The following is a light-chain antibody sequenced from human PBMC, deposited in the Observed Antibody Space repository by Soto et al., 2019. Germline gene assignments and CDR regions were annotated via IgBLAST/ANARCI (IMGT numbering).Light chain of an antibody. V-gene: IGKV3-15*01. CDR1: QSVGRT. J-gene: IGKJ5*01. Sequence: EIVMTQCPATRSVSPGEGLTLSCRASQSVGRTLAWYQQKPGQAPRLLIYGASSRATDIPARFSGSGSGTDFTLTISSLEPEDFAVYYCQQRSHWPPITFGQGTRLEIK. CDR3: QQRSHWPPIT. CDR2: GAS.